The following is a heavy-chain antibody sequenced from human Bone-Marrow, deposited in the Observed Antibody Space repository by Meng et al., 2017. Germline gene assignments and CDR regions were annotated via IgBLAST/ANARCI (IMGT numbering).Heavy chain of an antibody. V-gene: IGHV1-69*13. CDR1: GGTFSSYA. CDR2: IIPIFGTA. D-gene: IGHD3-22*01. J-gene: IGHJ4*02. Sequence: SVKVSCKASGGTFSSYAISWVRQAPGQGLEWMGGIIPIFGTANYAQKFQGRVTITADESTSTAYMELSSLRSEDTAVYYCAAILDSSGYYSPENYFDYWGQGTLVTVSS. CDR3: AAILDSSGYYSPENYFDY.